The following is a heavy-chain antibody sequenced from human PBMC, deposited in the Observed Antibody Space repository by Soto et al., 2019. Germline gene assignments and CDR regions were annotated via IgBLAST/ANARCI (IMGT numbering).Heavy chain of an antibody. Sequence: QLQLQESGPGLVKPSETLSLTCTVSSGSISSSSYYWGWIRQPPGKGLEWIGSIYYSGSIYYNPSLKSRVTISVDTCKNQFSPKLSSVTAADTAVYYCARLSGYDNLFHYWGQGTLVTVSS. CDR1: SGSISSSSYY. CDR2: IYYSGSI. CDR3: ARLSGYDNLFHY. J-gene: IGHJ4*02. V-gene: IGHV4-39*01. D-gene: IGHD5-12*01.